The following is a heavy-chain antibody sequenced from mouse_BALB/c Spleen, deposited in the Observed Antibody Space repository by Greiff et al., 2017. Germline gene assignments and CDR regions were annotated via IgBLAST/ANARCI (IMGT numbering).Heavy chain of an antibody. J-gene: IGHJ3*01. CDR2: ISYSGST. CDR3: ARRDYGSSYGFAY. V-gene: IGHV3-2*02. CDR1: GYSITSDYA. D-gene: IGHD1-1*01. Sequence: ESGPGLVKPSQSLSLTCTVTGYSITSDYAWNWIRQFPGNKLEWMGYISYSGSTSYNPSLKSRISITRDTSKNQFFLQLNSVTTEDTATYYCARRDYGSSYGFAYWGQGTLVTVSA.